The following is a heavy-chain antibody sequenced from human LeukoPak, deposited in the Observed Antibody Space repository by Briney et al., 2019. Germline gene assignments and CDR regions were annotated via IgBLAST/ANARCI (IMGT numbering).Heavy chain of an antibody. V-gene: IGHV1-69*05. D-gene: IGHD3-10*01. Sequence: ASVKVSCKDSGGTFSSYAISWVRQAPGQGLEWMGRIIPIFGTANYAQKFQGRVTITTDESTSTAYMELSSLRSEDTAVYYCARDKHYYGSGSYYSDYWGQGTLVTVSS. CDR1: GGTFSSYA. J-gene: IGHJ4*02. CDR3: ARDKHYYGSGSYYSDY. CDR2: IIPIFGTA.